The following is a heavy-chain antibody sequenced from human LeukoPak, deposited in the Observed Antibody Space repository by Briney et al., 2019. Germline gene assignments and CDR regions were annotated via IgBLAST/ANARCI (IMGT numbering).Heavy chain of an antibody. CDR2: ISGSGGST. CDR1: GFTFSSYA. J-gene: IGHJ4*02. CDR3: SKTNYDILPVYSDTPAYFDY. D-gene: IGHD3-9*01. V-gene: IGHV3-23*01. Sequence: GGSLRLSCAASGFTFSSYAMSWVRQAPGKGLEWVSAISGSGGSTYYADSVKGRFTISRDNSKNTLYLQMNSLRAEDTSVYYCSKTNYDILPVYSDTPAYFDYWGQEPLFTVSS.